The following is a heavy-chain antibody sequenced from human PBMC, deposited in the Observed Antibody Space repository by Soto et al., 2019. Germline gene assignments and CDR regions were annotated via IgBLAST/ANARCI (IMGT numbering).Heavy chain of an antibody. CDR1: GYSFTSYW. V-gene: IGHV5-51*01. CDR2: IYPGDSDT. CDR3: ARQKFEYYDILTGSGWFDP. J-gene: IGHJ5*02. D-gene: IGHD3-9*01. Sequence: PGESLKISCKGSGYSFTSYWIGWVRQMPGKGLEWMGIIYPGDSDTRYSPSFQGQVTISADKSISTAYLQWSSLKASDTAMYYCARQKFEYYDILTGSGWFDPWGQGTLVTVSS.